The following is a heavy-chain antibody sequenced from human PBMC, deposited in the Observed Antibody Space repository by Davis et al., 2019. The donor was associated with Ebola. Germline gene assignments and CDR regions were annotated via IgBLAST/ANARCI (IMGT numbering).Heavy chain of an antibody. J-gene: IGHJ3*02. Sequence: PGGSLRLSCTVSGGSISSYYWSWIRQPPGKGLEWIGYIYYSGSTNYNPSLKSRVTISVDTSKNQFSLKLSPVTAADTAVYYCARESAGENACDIWGQGTMVTVSS. CDR2: IYYSGST. D-gene: IGHD1-26*01. CDR3: ARESAGENACDI. V-gene: IGHV4-59*01. CDR1: GGSISSYY.